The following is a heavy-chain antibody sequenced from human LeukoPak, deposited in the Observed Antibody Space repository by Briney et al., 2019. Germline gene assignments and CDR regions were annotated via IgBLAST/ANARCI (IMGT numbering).Heavy chain of an antibody. CDR3: ARDGSSGYDLTYYYGMDV. Sequence: GGSLRLSCAASGFSFSSFAMHWVRQAPGKGLEWVAVTPYDGNTKYYADAVLGRFTISRDNSRNTLYLQMNSLRPEDTALYYCARDGSSGYDLTYYYGMDVWGQGTTITVSS. J-gene: IGHJ6*02. V-gene: IGHV3-30-3*01. CDR1: GFSFSSFA. CDR2: TPYDGNTK. D-gene: IGHD5-12*01.